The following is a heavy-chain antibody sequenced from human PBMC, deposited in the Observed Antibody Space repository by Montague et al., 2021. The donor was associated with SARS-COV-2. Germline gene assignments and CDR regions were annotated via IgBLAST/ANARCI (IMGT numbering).Heavy chain of an antibody. CDR2: IFQSGTT. J-gene: IGHJ6*02. CDR3: AREHWENYYDFWSGTNQASDYPYYGMDV. V-gene: IGHV4-38-2*02. CDR1: GYSISDGYY. D-gene: IGHD3-3*01. Sequence: SETLSLTCTVSGYSISDGYYWVWIRQPPGKGLEWIGNIFQSGTTYYNPSLERRSTMSVDTSKNQFSLKLSSVTAADTAVYYCAREHWENYYDFWSGTNQASDYPYYGMDVWGQGTTVTVSS.